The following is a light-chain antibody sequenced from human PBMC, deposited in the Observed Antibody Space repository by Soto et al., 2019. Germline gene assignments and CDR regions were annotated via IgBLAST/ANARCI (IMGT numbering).Light chain of an antibody. CDR1: KSISSY. CDR3: QQSYSTPPEIT. J-gene: IGKJ3*01. V-gene: IGKV1-39*01. CDR2: AAS. Sequence: DIQMTQSPSSLSASVGDRVTITCRASKSISSYLNWYQQKPGKAPKLLIYAASSLQSGVPSRFSGSGSGTDFTLTISSLQPEDFATYYWQQSYSTPPEITFGPGTKVDIK.